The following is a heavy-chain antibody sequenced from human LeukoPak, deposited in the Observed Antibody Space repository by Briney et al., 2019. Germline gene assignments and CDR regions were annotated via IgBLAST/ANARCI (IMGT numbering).Heavy chain of an antibody. V-gene: IGHV6-1*01. CDR2: TYYRSKWYN. CDR1: GDSVSSNSAA. CDR3: ARDPTPYSSRGSYWYFDL. D-gene: IGHD6-13*01. Sequence: SQTLSLTCAISGDSVSSNSAAWNWIRQSPSRGLEWLGRTYYRSKWYNDYAVSVKSRITINPDTSKNQFSLQLNSVTPEDTAVYYCARDPTPYSSRGSYWYFDLWGRGTLVTVSS. J-gene: IGHJ2*01.